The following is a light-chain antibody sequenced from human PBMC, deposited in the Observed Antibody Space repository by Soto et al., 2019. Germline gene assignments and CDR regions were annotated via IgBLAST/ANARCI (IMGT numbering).Light chain of an antibody. V-gene: IGKV3-20*01. CDR3: QQYGSSPRR. J-gene: IGKJ1*01. CDR2: DAS. Sequence: ENVLTQSPGTLSLSPGERATLSCRASQSVSNSYLAWYQQKPGQAPRLLIYDASGRATGIPDRFSGSGSGTDVTLTISRLEPEDFAVYYCQQYGSSPRRFGQGTKVEIK. CDR1: QSVSNSY.